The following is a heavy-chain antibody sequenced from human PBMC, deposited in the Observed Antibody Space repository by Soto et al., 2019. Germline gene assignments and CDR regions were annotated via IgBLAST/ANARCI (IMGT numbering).Heavy chain of an antibody. D-gene: IGHD7-27*01. CDR1: GGSISSYY. J-gene: IGHJ4*02. CDR3: ARRWGTYFDY. V-gene: IGHV4-59*01. CDR2: IYYSGST. Sequence: QVQLQESGPGLVKPSETLSLTCTVSGGSISSYYWSWIRQPPGKGLEWIGYIYYSGSTNYNPSLTRRVTISVDTSKNQFSLKLSSVTAADTAVYYCARRWGTYFDYWGQGTLVTVSS.